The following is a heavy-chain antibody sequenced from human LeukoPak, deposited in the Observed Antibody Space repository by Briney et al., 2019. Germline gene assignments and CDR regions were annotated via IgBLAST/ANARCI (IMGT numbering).Heavy chain of an antibody. Sequence: ASVKGSCKASGYTFTGNYMHWVRQAPGQGLEWMGWINPNSGGTNYAQKCQGRVTMTRDTSISTAYMELSRLRSDDTAVYYCARVSSTRLAISVPERLDYWGQGTLVTASS. CDR2: INPNSGGT. D-gene: IGHD2-2*01. CDR1: GYTFTGNY. V-gene: IGHV1-2*02. CDR3: ARVSSTRLAISVPERLDY. J-gene: IGHJ4*02.